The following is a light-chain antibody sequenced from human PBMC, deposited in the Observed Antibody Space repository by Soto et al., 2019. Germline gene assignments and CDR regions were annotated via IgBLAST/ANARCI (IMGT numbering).Light chain of an antibody. V-gene: IGKV3-11*01. Sequence: ETVLTQSPATLSLSPGERATLSCRASQSVHTYLAWYTQKAGQAPRLLIYDASNRAPGIPARFSGSGAGTDFTLTISSLEPEDCAVYYCQQRSNWPPYTFGQGTKLEIK. CDR2: DAS. J-gene: IGKJ2*01. CDR3: QQRSNWPPYT. CDR1: QSVHTY.